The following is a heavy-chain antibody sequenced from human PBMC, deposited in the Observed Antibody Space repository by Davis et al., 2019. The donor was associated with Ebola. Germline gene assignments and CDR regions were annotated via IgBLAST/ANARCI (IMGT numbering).Heavy chain of an antibody. Sequence: MPGGSLRLSCAVYGGSFSGYYWSWIRQPPGKGLEWIGEINHSGSTNYNPSLKSRVTISVDTSKNQFSLRLSSVTAADTAVYYCARRPHLSSGYLVRYFDYWGQGTLVTVSS. CDR2: INHSGST. J-gene: IGHJ4*02. CDR3: ARRPHLSSGYLVRYFDY. D-gene: IGHD3-22*01. CDR1: GGSFSGYY. V-gene: IGHV4-34*01.